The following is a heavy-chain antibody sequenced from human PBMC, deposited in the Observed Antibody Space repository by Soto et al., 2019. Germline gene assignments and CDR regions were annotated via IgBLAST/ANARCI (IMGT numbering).Heavy chain of an antibody. Sequence: GGSLRLSCAGSGFMFSNFAMTWVRQAPGKGLEWVSTTRSNGEHTYYADSVKGRFTVSRDNSKNTLFLEMGSLRAEDTAIYYCAKDSKSVSVSAARVYGMDVWGQGTTVTVSS. J-gene: IGHJ6*02. CDR2: TRSNGEHT. CDR3: AKDSKSVSVSAARVYGMDV. V-gene: IGHV3-23*01. CDR1: GFMFSNFA. D-gene: IGHD2-2*01.